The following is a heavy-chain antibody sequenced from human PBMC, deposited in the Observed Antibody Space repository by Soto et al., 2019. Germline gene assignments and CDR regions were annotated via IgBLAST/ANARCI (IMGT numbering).Heavy chain of an antibody. Sequence: EVQLVESGGGLVKPGGSLRLSCAASGFTFSSYSMNWVRQAPGKGLEWASSISHSSSYIYYADSVKGRFTISRDNAKNSLYLQMNSLRAEDTAVYYCARGTAAYFDYWGQGTLVTVSS. CDR1: GFTFSSYS. V-gene: IGHV3-21*01. J-gene: IGHJ4*02. CDR2: ISHSSSYI. D-gene: IGHD4-17*01. CDR3: ARGTAAYFDY.